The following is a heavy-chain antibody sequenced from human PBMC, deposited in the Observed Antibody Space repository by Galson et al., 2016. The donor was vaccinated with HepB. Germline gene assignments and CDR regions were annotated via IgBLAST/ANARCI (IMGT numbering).Heavy chain of an antibody. Sequence: SLRLSCAASGFTFSSYSMSWVRQAPGRGLEWVAAISGSGDRTYYTDSVKGRLTISRDNSTNTLYLQMSSLRAEDTAVYYCTKEGLKSYAQLWGQGTLVTVSS. D-gene: IGHD1-26*01. CDR1: GFTFSSYS. CDR2: ISGSGDRT. J-gene: IGHJ4*02. CDR3: TKEGLKSYAQL. V-gene: IGHV3-23*01.